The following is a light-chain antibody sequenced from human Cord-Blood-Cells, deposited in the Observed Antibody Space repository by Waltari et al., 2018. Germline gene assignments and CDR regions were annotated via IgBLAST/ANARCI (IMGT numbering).Light chain of an antibody. J-gene: IGLJ1*01. CDR1: SSDVGGYNF. CDR3: CSYAGSSTYV. V-gene: IGLV2-23*01. CDR2: EGS. Sequence: QSALTQPASVSGSPGQSITISCTVTSSDVGGYNFVSWYQQHPGKAPKLMIYEGSKRPSGVSNRFSGSKSGNTASLTISGLQAEDEADYYCCSYAGSSTYVFGTGTKVTVL.